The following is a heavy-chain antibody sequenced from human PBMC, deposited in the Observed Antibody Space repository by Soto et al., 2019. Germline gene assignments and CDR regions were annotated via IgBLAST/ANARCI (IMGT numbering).Heavy chain of an antibody. Sequence: VASVKVSCKASGGTFSSYAISWVRQAPGQGLEWMGGIIPIFGTANYAQKFQGRVTITADESTSTAYMELSSLRSEDTAVYYCARDAIGYSYGLNWFDPWGQGTLVTVS. J-gene: IGHJ5*02. CDR1: GGTFSSYA. CDR2: IIPIFGTA. V-gene: IGHV1-69*13. D-gene: IGHD5-18*01. CDR3: ARDAIGYSYGLNWFDP.